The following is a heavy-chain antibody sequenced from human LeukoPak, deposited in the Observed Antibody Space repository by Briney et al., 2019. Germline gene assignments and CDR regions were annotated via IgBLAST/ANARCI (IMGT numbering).Heavy chain of an antibody. D-gene: IGHD4-23*01. J-gene: IGHJ4*02. CDR2: IYDSGST. V-gene: IGHV4-61*01. CDR1: GGSITSTTYY. CDR3: AREPHYGGNTYFDY. Sequence: SETLSLTCTISGGSITSTTYYWSWIRQPPGKGLEWVGYIYDSGSTNYNPSLKSRVTISVDTSKNQFSLKVTSVTAADTAVYYCAREPHYGGNTYFDYWGQGTLVTVSS.